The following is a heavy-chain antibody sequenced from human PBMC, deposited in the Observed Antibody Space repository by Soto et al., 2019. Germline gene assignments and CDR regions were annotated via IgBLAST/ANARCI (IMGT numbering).Heavy chain of an antibody. CDR2: ITGSGGNT. D-gene: IGHD4-17*01. CDR1: GFTFSTYA. CDR3: ANLYGGPQFDY. J-gene: IGHJ4*02. V-gene: IGHV3-23*01. Sequence: EVQLLESGGGLVQPGGSLRLSCAASGFTFSTYAMSWVRQAPGKGLEWVSAITGSGGNTYYADSVKGRFTISRDNSKNTLYLQMNSLRADDTAVYCCANLYGGPQFDYWGQGTLVTVSS.